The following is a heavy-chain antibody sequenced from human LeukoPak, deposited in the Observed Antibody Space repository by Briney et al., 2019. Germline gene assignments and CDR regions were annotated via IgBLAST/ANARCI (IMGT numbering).Heavy chain of an antibody. J-gene: IGHJ5*02. CDR3: ARSVLPKLWFGNNGFDP. D-gene: IGHD3-10*01. Sequence: PGGSLRLSCAASGFTFSSYSMTWVRQAPGKGLEWVSYISSSSGTIYYADSVKGRFTISRDNAKNSLYLQMNSLRDEDTAVYYCARSVLPKLWFGNNGFDPWGQGTLVTVSS. CDR1: GFTFSSYS. CDR2: ISSSSGTI. V-gene: IGHV3-48*02.